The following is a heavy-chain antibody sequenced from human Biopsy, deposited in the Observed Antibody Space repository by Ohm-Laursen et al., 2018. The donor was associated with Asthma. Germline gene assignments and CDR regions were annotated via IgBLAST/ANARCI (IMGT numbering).Heavy chain of an antibody. CDR2: IHYSGST. D-gene: IGHD6-19*01. CDR3: ARASVAASSNWFDP. V-gene: IGHV4-30-4*01. Sequence: TLSLTCTVSGASIKTDDHYWGWLRQPPGKGLEWFGFIHYSGSTSYNPSLKGGVTISVDTSKNQFSLKLSSVTAADTAVYYCARASVAASSNWFDPWGQGTLVTVSS. CDR1: GASIKTDDHY. J-gene: IGHJ5*02.